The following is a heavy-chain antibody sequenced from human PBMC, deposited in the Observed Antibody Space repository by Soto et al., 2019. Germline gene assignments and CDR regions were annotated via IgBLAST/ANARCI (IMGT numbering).Heavy chain of an antibody. CDR3: ARGYL. J-gene: IGHJ5*02. Sequence: HPGGSLRLSCVASGFTLSSSWMSWVRQAPGKGLEWVANMKHDETEKYYVDSVKGRFTISRDNAKNSLYLQMNSLRAEDTAVYFCARGYLWGQGSLVTVSS. CDR2: MKHDETEK. V-gene: IGHV3-7*01. CDR1: GFTLSSSW.